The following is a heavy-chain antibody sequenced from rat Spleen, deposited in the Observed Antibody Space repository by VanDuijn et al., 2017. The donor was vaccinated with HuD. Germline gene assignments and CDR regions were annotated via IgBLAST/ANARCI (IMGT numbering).Heavy chain of an antibody. J-gene: IGHJ2*01. CDR3: ARREGPPDY. CDR1: GFTFSNYY. Sequence: EVQLVESGGGLVQPGRSLKLSCAASGFTFSNYYMAWVRQAPTKGLEWVAYISAGGDNTYYRDSVKGRFTISRDNAKSTLYLQMDSLRSEDTATYYCARREGPPDYWGQGVMVTVSS. CDR2: ISAGGDNT. D-gene: IGHD1-11*01. V-gene: IGHV5-25*01.